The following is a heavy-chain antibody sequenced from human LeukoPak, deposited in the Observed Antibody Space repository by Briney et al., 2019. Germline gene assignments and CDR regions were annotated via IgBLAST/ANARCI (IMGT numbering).Heavy chain of an antibody. CDR3: ARLLGYCSSTSCPPWFDP. CDR2: ISSSSSSI. J-gene: IGHJ5*02. D-gene: IGHD2-2*01. CDR1: GLTLSRCS. V-gene: IGHV3-48*04. Sequence: GESLRLSCAVSGLTLSRCSMNWVRQAPGKGLEWVSYISSSSSSIYYADSVKGRFTISRDNTKHSLYLEMNSLRAEDTAVYYCARLLGYCSSTSCPPWFDPWGQGTLVTVSS.